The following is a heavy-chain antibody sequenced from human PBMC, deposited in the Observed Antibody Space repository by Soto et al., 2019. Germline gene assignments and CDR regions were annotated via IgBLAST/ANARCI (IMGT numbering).Heavy chain of an antibody. J-gene: IGHJ6*02. CDR1: GNTFTSNY. V-gene: IGHV1-46*01. CDR2: INLSGGST. D-gene: IGHD6-13*01. CDR3: ARDLAAANTGYYYGMDV. Sequence: QVQLVQSGAEVKMPGASVKVSCKASGNTFTSNYIHWVRQAPGQGLEWMGIINLSGGSTSYTQKLQGRVTMTRDTSTSTIYMELSSLRSEDTALYYCARDLAAANTGYYYGMDVWGQGTTVTVSS.